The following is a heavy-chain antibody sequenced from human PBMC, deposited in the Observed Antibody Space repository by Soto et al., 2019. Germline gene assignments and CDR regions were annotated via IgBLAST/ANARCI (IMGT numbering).Heavy chain of an antibody. D-gene: IGHD2-15*01. CDR1: GLAFDSHG. CDR3: AKVTSAAPFFDS. CDR2: VSPSGGIT. V-gene: IGHV3-23*01. J-gene: IGHJ4*02. Sequence: EVQVLESGGDLIQPGGSLRLSCAASGLAFDSHGIHWVRQAPGKGLEWVSGVSPSGGITYYSDSVKDRFTVSRDNSQNTVHLQMNGLRAEDTAVYYCAKVTSAAPFFDSWGQGTLVTVS.